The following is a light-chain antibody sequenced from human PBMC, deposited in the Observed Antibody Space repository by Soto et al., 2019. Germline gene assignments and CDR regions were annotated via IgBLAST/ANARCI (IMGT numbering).Light chain of an antibody. J-gene: IGKJ4*01. CDR1: QSVSSN. CDR2: GAS. Sequence: EIVMTQSPGTLSVSPGERATLSCRASQSVSSNLAWYQQKPGQAPRLLISGASTRATGIPARFSGSGSDTEFTLTIGSLQSEDVVVYYCQQYNSWPPLTFGGGTKVEIK. V-gene: IGKV3-15*01. CDR3: QQYNSWPPLT.